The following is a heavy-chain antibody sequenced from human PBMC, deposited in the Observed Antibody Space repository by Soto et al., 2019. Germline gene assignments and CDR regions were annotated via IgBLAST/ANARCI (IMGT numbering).Heavy chain of an antibody. CDR3: ARDLRDYYDSSGYYYTGY. J-gene: IGHJ4*02. CDR1: GYTFTSHY. D-gene: IGHD3-22*01. Sequence: ASVKVSCRASGYTFTSHYMHWVRQAPGQGLEWMGIINPSGGSTSYAQKFQGRVTMTRDTSTSTVYMEMSSLRSEDTAVYYCARDLRDYYDSSGYYYTGYWGQGTLVSVSS. CDR2: INPSGGST. V-gene: IGHV1-46*01.